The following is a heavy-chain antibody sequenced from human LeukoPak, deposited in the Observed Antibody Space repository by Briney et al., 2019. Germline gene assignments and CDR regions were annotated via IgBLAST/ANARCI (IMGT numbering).Heavy chain of an antibody. D-gene: IGHD3-22*01. CDR3: SYYYDGSDYVDF. CDR2: IKSKTDGGTA. J-gene: IGHJ4*02. Sequence: GGSLRLSCGGYGFSFGQAWMSWVRQAPGKGLEWVGRIKSKTDGGTADYATPLKGRFTISRDDSRNTLFLQMNSLKTEDTAVYYRSYYYDGSDYVDFWGQGTLVTVSS. CDR1: GFSFGQAW. V-gene: IGHV3-15*01.